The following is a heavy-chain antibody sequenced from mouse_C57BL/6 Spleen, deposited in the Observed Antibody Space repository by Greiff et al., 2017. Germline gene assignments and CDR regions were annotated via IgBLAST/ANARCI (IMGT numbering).Heavy chain of an antibody. CDR3: ASGFYDGYYVWFAY. Sequence: EVQLQQSGAELVKPGASVKLSCTASGFNIKDYYMHWVKQRTEQGLEWIGRIDPEGGAIKYAPKFQGKATITADTSSNTAYLQLSSLTAEDTAVYYCASGFYDGYYVWFAYWGQGTLVTVSA. D-gene: IGHD2-3*01. V-gene: IGHV14-2*01. CDR1: GFNIKDYY. J-gene: IGHJ3*01. CDR2: IDPEGGAI.